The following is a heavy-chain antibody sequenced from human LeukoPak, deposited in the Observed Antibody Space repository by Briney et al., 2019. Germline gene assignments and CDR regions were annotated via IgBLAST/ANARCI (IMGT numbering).Heavy chain of an antibody. V-gene: IGHV3-30-3*01. CDR1: GFTFSSYA. CDR2: ISYDGSNK. CDR3: ARDNHGIAAAGTGNYFDY. J-gene: IGHJ4*02. D-gene: IGHD6-13*01. Sequence: GGSLRLSCAASGFTFSSYAMHWVRQAPGKGLEWVAVISYDGSNKYYADSVKGRFTISRDNSKNTLYLQMNSLRAEDTAVYYCARDNHGIAAAGTGNYFDYWGQGTLVTVSS.